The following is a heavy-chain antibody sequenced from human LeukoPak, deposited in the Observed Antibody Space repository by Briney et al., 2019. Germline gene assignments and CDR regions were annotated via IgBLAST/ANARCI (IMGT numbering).Heavy chain of an antibody. J-gene: IGHJ5*02. CDR3: ARVSGGYCSGGSCYGNWFDP. Sequence: GSLRLSRAASGFTFSSYWMHWVRQAPGKGLVWVSRINSDGSSTSYADSVKGRFTISRDNAKNTLYLQMNSLRAEDTAVYYCARVSGGYCSGGSCYGNWFDPWGQGTLVTVSS. D-gene: IGHD2-15*01. CDR2: INSDGSST. V-gene: IGHV3-74*01. CDR1: GFTFSSYW.